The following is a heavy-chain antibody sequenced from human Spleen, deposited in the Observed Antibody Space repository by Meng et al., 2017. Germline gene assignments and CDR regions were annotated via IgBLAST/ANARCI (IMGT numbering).Heavy chain of an antibody. Sequence: SETLSLTCAFYGGSFSGYYWSWIRQPPGKGLEWIGEINHSGSTNYNPSLKSRVTISVDTSKNQFSLKLSSVTAADTAVYYCARGFRGRAAAAPPLYYFDYWGQGTLVTVSS. CDR2: INHSGST. CDR3: ARGFRGRAAAAPPLYYFDY. CDR1: GGSFSGYY. D-gene: IGHD6-13*01. V-gene: IGHV4-34*01. J-gene: IGHJ4*02.